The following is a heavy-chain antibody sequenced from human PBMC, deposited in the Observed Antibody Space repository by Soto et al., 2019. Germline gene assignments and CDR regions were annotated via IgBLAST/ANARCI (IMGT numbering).Heavy chain of an antibody. CDR1: GLTFSGYE. Sequence: PGGSLRLSCTASGLTFSGYEMNWVRQAPGKGLEWVSSISGSGSSISYADSVRGRFIITRDNAENSLYLQMNSLRAEDTAVYYCATDSGSYSGYYYYAMDVWGQGTTVTVSS. D-gene: IGHD1-26*01. V-gene: IGHV3-48*03. CDR3: ATDSGSYSGYYYYAMDV. CDR2: ISGSGSSI. J-gene: IGHJ6*02.